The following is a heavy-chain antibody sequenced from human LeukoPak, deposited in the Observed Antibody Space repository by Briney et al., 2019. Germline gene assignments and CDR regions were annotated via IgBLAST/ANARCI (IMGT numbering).Heavy chain of an antibody. CDR1: GFTFSSYW. CDR2: IKQDGSEK. CDR3: ARDPTVMVTEYYFDY. Sequence: GGSLRLSCAASGFTFSSYWMSWVRQAPGKGLEWVANIKQDGSEKYYVDSVKGRFTISRDNAKNSLYLQMNSLRAEDTAVYYCARDPTVMVTEYYFDYWGQGTLVTVSS. J-gene: IGHJ4*02. V-gene: IGHV3-7*03. D-gene: IGHD5-18*01.